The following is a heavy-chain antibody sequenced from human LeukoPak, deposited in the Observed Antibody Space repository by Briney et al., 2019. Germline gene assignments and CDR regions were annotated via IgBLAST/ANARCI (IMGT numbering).Heavy chain of an antibody. CDR1: GGSISSSSYY. CDR2: IYYSGST. Sequence: SETLSLTCTVSGGSISSSSYYWGWIRQPPGKGLEWIGSIYYSGSTYYNPSLKSQVTISVDTSKNQFSLKLSSVTAAETAVYYCARDFMSTYEAGGYFDYWGQGTLVTVSS. J-gene: IGHJ4*02. CDR3: ARDFMSTYEAGGYFDY. D-gene: IGHD3-16*01. V-gene: IGHV4-39*07.